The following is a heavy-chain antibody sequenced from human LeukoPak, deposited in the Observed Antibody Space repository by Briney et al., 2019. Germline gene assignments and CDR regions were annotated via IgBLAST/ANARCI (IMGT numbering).Heavy chain of an antibody. CDR2: ISGSGGST. CDR3: AKELGGYRSSTSCSNYYYYGMDV. Sequence: GGSLRLSCAASGFTFSSYAMSWVRQAPGKGLEWVSAISGSGGSTYYADSVKGRFTISRDNSKNTLYLQMNSLRAEDTAVYYCAKELGGYRSSTSCSNYYYYGMDVWGQGTTVTVSS. D-gene: IGHD2-2*01. V-gene: IGHV3-23*01. CDR1: GFTFSSYA. J-gene: IGHJ6*02.